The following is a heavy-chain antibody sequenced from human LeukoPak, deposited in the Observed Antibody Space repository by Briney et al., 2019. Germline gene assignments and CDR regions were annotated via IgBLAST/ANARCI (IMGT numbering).Heavy chain of an antibody. Sequence: ASVKVSCKVSGYTLTELSMHWVRQAPGKGLEWMGGFDPEDGETIYAQKFQGRVTMTEDTSTDTAYMELSSLRSEDTAVYYCATVSKRITIFGVVIRDAFDIWGQGTMVTVSS. CDR2: FDPEDGET. D-gene: IGHD3-3*01. CDR1: GYTLTELS. V-gene: IGHV1-24*01. CDR3: ATVSKRITIFGVVIRDAFDI. J-gene: IGHJ3*02.